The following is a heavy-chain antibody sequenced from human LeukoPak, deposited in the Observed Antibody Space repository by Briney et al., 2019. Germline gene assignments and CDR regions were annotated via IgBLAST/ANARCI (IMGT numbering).Heavy chain of an antibody. CDR3: ARGHFWSGYFRELTHWYFDL. D-gene: IGHD3-3*02. J-gene: IGHJ2*01. Sequence: PSETLSLTCAVYGWSFSGYYWTWIRQPPGKGLEWIGEIKHTGSTNYNPSLKSRVTISVDTSKNQFSLKLSSVTAADTAVYYCARGHFWSGYFRELTHWYFDLWGRGTLVTVSS. CDR1: GWSFSGYY. V-gene: IGHV4-34*01. CDR2: IKHTGST.